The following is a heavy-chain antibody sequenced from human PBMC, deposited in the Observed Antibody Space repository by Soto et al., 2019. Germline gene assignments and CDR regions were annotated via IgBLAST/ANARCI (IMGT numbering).Heavy chain of an antibody. CDR3: ARVRAGNYRDC. CDR2: IKEDGSEE. Sequence: EVLLVESGGGLVQPGGSLRLSCAASGFTFSTFWMDWVRQAPGKGLEWVAKIKEDGSEEYYADSVKGRFIISRDNARNSADPHSNNLRAVATAVYYSARVRAGNYRDCWGQGNLVTVSS. V-gene: IGHV3-7*03. CDR1: GFTFSTFW. D-gene: IGHD3-10*01. J-gene: IGHJ4*02.